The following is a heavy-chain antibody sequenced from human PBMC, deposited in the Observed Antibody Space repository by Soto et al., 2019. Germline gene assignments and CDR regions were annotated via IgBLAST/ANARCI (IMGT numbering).Heavy chain of an antibody. CDR1: GFIFSTYA. CDR3: ASGGCGWYQFDY. Sequence: EVQVLESGGGLVQPGGSLRLSCAASGFIFSTYAMSWVRQAPGKGLEWVSTISGSGGSTYYADSVKGRFTISRDNSKNTRYLLMTSLRVEDTAVYYCASGGCGWYQFDYWGQGTLVTVSS. J-gene: IGHJ4*02. D-gene: IGHD6-19*01. CDR2: ISGSGGST. V-gene: IGHV3-23*01.